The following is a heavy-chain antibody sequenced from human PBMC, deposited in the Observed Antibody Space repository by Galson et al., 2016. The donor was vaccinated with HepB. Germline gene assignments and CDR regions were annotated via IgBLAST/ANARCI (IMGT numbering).Heavy chain of an antibody. CDR3: ARDPMATRYYYYGMDV. D-gene: IGHD5-24*01. Sequence: LRLSCAASGFTVSNNYMSWVRQAPGKGLEWVSVIYSGGSTYYADSVKGRFTISRDNSKNTLYLLMNSLRAEDTAVYYCARDPMATRYYYYGMDVWGQGTTVTVAS. CDR2: IYSGGST. V-gene: IGHV3-53*01. J-gene: IGHJ6*02. CDR1: GFTVSNNY.